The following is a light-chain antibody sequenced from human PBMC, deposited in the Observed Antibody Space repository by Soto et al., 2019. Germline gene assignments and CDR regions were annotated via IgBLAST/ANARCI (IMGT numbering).Light chain of an antibody. CDR3: QRYNSAPQT. Sequence: DIEMTQSPSSLSASVGDRVTITCRASQDISNQLAWYQHEAGKVPKLLIYAASTLQSGVPSRFSASGSGTDFTLTISSLQPEDVATYYCQRYNSAPQTFGQGTKVEIK. V-gene: IGKV1-27*01. J-gene: IGKJ1*01. CDR1: QDISNQ. CDR2: AAS.